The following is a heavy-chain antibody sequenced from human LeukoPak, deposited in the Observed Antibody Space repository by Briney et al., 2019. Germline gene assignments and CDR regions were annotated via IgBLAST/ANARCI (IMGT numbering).Heavy chain of an antibody. CDR2: ISSSGSTI. D-gene: IGHD1-7*01. V-gene: IGHV3-48*03. CDR1: GFTFNTYE. Sequence: GGSLRLSSAASGFTFNTYEMNWVRQAPGKGLEWVSYISSSGSTIYYADYVKGRFTISRDNAKNSLYLQMNSLRAEDTAVYYCARGGWNYVFNYWGQGTLVTVSS. J-gene: IGHJ4*02. CDR3: ARGGWNYVFNY.